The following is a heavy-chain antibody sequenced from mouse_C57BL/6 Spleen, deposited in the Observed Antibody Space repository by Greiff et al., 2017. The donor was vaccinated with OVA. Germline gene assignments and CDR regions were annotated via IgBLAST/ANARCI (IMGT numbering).Heavy chain of an antibody. Sequence: VQLQQSGPELVKPGASVKISCKASGYAFSSSWMNWVKQRPGKGLEWIGRIYPGDGDTNYNGKFKSKATLTADKSSSTAYMQLSSLTSEDSAVYFCARTLFDVWGTGTTVTVSS. V-gene: IGHV1-82*01. J-gene: IGHJ1*03. CDR3: ARTLFDV. CDR2: IYPGDGDT. CDR1: GYAFSSSW.